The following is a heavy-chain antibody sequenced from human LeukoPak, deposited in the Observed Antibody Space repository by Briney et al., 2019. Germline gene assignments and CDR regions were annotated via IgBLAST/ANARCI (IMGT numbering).Heavy chain of an antibody. J-gene: IGHJ3*02. V-gene: IGHV1-18*01. CDR1: GYTFTSYG. CDR2: ISAYNGNT. CDR3: ARDPLYYYDSSGYRRQEAFDI. D-gene: IGHD3-22*01. Sequence: ASVKVSCKASGYTFTSYGISWVRQAPGQGLEWMGWISAYNGNTNYAQKLQGRVTMTTDTSRSTAYMELRSLRSDDTAVYYCARDPLYYYDSSGYRRQEAFDIWGQGTMVTVSS.